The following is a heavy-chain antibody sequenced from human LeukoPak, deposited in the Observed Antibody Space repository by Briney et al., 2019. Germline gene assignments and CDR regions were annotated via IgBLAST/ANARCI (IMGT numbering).Heavy chain of an antibody. Sequence: PSETLSLTCTVSGGSISSSSYYWGWIRQPPGKGLEWIGSIYYSGSTYYNPSLKSRVTISVDTSKNQFSLKLSSVTAADTAVYYCARLFRSSSSESLFDPWGQGTLVTVSS. CDR1: GGSISSSSYY. CDR3: ARLFRSSSSESLFDP. V-gene: IGHV4-39*07. J-gene: IGHJ5*02. D-gene: IGHD6-13*01. CDR2: IYYSGST.